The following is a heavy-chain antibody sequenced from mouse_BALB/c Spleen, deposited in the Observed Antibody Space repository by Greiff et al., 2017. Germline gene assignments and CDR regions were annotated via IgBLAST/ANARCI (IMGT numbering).Heavy chain of an antibody. V-gene: IGHV5-17*02. Sequence: EVQRVESGGGLVQPGGSLKLSCAASGFTFSSFGMHWVRQAPEKGLEWVAYISSGSSTIYYADTVKGRFTISRDNPKNTLFLQMTSLRSEDTAMYDGERESWYGNYDAMDEWGQGTTVNV. CDR1: GFTFSSFG. CDR2: ISSGSSTI. CDR3: ERESWYGNYDAMDE. J-gene: IGHJ4*01. D-gene: IGHD2-10*02.